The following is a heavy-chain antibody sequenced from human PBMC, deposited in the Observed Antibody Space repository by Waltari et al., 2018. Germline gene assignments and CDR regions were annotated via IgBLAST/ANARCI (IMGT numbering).Heavy chain of an antibody. V-gene: IGHV3-23*01. CDR1: GFPFSSYA. CDR3: AKDYRSSGWPKYYFDY. Sequence: EVQLLESGGGLVQPGGSLRLSCAASGFPFSSYAMRLVRQAPGQGLEWVSAISGSGGRTYYAECVKGRLTISSDNSKKTLYLQMNSLRAEDTAVYYCAKDYRSSGWPKYYFDYWGQGTLVTVSS. J-gene: IGHJ4*02. D-gene: IGHD6-19*01. CDR2: ISGSGGRT.